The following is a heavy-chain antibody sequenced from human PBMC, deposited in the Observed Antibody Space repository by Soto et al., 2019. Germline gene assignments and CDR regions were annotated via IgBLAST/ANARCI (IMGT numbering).Heavy chain of an antibody. Sequence: SETLSLTCTVSDYSITSGAYYWGLIRQPPGKGLEWIGSIQYSGSTYYNPSLKSRVTISVDTSKNQFSLKLSSVTAADTAVYYCARDRADYYDSSGYYYHYFDYWGQGTLVTVSS. CDR1: DYSITSGAYY. D-gene: IGHD3-22*01. V-gene: IGHV4-31*03. CDR3: ARDRADYYDSSGYYYHYFDY. CDR2: IQYSGST. J-gene: IGHJ4*02.